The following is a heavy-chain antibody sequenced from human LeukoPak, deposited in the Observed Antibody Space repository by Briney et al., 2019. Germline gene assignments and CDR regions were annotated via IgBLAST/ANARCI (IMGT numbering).Heavy chain of an antibody. CDR3: ARDLSLTGATVDY. Sequence: ASVKVSCKASGYTFTSYYIHWVRQAPGQGLEWMGIIDPSGGSTIYAQKFQGRVTMTRDTSTSTVYMELSNLRSEDTAVYYCARDLSLTGATVDYWGQGTLVTVSS. J-gene: IGHJ4*02. CDR1: GYTFTSYY. D-gene: IGHD4-11*01. CDR2: IDPSGGST. V-gene: IGHV1-46*01.